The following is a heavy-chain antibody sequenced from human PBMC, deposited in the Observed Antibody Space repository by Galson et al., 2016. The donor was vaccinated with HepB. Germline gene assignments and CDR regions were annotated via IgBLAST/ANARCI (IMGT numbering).Heavy chain of an antibody. V-gene: IGHV3-48*04. Sequence: SLRLSCAASGFTFNFYNMNWVRQAPGKGLEWVSYISGSASAIYYADSVKGRFTVSRDNTKNTLFLQMNSLRAEDTAVYYCARDLGGYGGYWGQGTLVTVSS. CDR2: ISGSASAI. J-gene: IGHJ4*02. D-gene: IGHD3-10*01. CDR3: ARDLGGYGGY. CDR1: GFTFNFYN.